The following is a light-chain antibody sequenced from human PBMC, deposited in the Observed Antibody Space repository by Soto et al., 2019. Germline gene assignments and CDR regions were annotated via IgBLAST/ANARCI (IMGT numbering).Light chain of an antibody. Sequence: QSALTQPRSVSGSPGQSVTISCTGTSGDIGGHNRVSWYQQYPGKAPKLMIYDVTKRPSGVPDRVSGSKSGNTASLTITGLPTDHEGDYYCCSPAARLTRVFGGGTKLTVL. CDR1: SGDIGGHNR. CDR2: DVT. V-gene: IGLV2-11*01. CDR3: CSPAARLTRV. J-gene: IGLJ3*02.